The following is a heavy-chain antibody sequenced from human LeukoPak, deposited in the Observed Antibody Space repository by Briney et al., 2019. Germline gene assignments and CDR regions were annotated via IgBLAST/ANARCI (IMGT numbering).Heavy chain of an antibody. V-gene: IGHV4-39*01. CDR1: GGSISSGSYY. J-gene: IGHJ4*02. CDR3: ARQIRGLLWFGETFDY. D-gene: IGHD3-10*01. CDR2: IYYSGST. Sequence: PSETLSLTCTVSGGSISSGSYYWGWIRQPPGKGLEWIGSIYYSGSTYYNPSLKSRVTISVDTSKNQFSLKLSSVTAADTAVYYCARQIRGLLWFGETFDYWGQGTLVTVSS.